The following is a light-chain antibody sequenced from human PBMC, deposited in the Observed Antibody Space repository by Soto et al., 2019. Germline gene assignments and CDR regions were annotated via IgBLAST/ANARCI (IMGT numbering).Light chain of an antibody. CDR3: QQYNNWPPWT. CDR1: QGVSSN. Sequence: EIVMTQSPATLSVSPGERATLSCRASQGVSSNLAWYQQEPGQAPRLLIYGASTRATGIPARFSGSGSGTEFTLTISSLQSEDFAVYYCQQYNNWPPWTFGQGTKVDIK. J-gene: IGKJ1*01. V-gene: IGKV3-15*01. CDR2: GAS.